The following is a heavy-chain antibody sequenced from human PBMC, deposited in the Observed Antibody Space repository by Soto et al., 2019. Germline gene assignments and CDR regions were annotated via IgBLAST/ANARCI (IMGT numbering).Heavy chain of an antibody. CDR1: GFTFSSYS. CDR3: ARDLSSARITIFGVVLNWFDP. Sequence: GGSLRLSCAASGFTFSSYSMNWVRQAPGKGLEWVSSISSSSSYIYYADSVKGRFTISRDNAENSLYLQMNSLRAEDTAVYYCARDLSSARITIFGVVLNWFDPWGQGTLVTVSS. V-gene: IGHV3-21*01. CDR2: ISSSSSYI. D-gene: IGHD3-3*01. J-gene: IGHJ5*02.